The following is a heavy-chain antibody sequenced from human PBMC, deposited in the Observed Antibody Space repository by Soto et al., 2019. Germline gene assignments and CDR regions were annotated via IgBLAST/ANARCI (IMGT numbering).Heavy chain of an antibody. CDR1: GGSFSGYD. Sequence: PSETLSLTCAVYGGSFSGYDWSWIRQPPGKGLEWIGEINHSGSTNYNPSLKSRVTISVDTSKNQFSLKLSSVTAADTAVYYCARIGGITPHDPWGQGTLVTVSS. CDR3: ARIGGITPHDP. CDR2: INHSGST. D-gene: IGHD3-10*01. J-gene: IGHJ5*02. V-gene: IGHV4-34*01.